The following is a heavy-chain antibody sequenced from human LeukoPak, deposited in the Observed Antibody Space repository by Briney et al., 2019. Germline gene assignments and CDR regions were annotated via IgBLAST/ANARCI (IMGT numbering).Heavy chain of an antibody. CDR1: GYSFTNYC. V-gene: IGHV5-51*01. CDR2: IYPDDSDT. Sequence: HGESLKISCKGSGYSFTNYCIGWVRQMAGKGLEWMGIIYPDDSDTRPSPTFQGQVTISADKSISTAYLQWSSLGASDTAMYYCARLRGATMPNPFDYWGQGTLVTVSS. J-gene: IGHJ4*02. D-gene: IGHD1-26*01. CDR3: ARLRGATMPNPFDY.